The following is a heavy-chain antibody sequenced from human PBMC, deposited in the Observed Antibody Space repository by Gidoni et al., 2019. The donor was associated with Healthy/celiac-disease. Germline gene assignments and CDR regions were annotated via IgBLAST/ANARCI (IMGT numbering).Heavy chain of an antibody. D-gene: IGHD3-3*01. CDR2: IDPSDSYT. Sequence: EVQLVQSGAEVKKPGESLRISCKGSGYSFTSYWISWVRQMPGQGLEWMGRIDPSDSYTNYSPSFQGHVTISADKSISTAYLQWRSLKASDTAMYYCARQERFLEWSSGYDAFDIWGQGTMVTVSS. J-gene: IGHJ3*02. CDR1: GYSFTSYW. CDR3: ARQERFLEWSSGYDAFDI. V-gene: IGHV5-10-1*03.